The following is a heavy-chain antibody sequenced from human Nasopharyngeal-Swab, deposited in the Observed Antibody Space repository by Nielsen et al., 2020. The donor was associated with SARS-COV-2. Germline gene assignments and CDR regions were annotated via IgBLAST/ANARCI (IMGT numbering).Heavy chain of an antibody. Sequence: GESLKISCAASGFTFSGSAMHWVRQASGKGLEWVGRIRSKANSYAAAYAASVKGRFTISRDDSKNTAYLQMNSLKTEDTAVYYCARDEGRGLLTGFLKNWFDPWGQGTLVTVSS. D-gene: IGHD1-26*01. J-gene: IGHJ5*02. CDR3: ARDEGRGLLTGFLKNWFDP. V-gene: IGHV3-73*01. CDR1: GFTFSGSA. CDR2: IRSKANSYAA.